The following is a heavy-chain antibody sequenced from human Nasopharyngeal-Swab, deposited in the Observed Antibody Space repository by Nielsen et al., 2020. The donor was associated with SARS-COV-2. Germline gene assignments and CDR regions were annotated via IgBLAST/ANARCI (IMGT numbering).Heavy chain of an antibody. CDR1: GGTFSSYA. CDR2: IIPIFGTA. CDR3: ARDSEGSGYDSIAVAAYFDY. Sequence: SAKVSCKASGGTFSSYAISWVRQAPGQGLEWMGGIIPIFGTANYAQKFQGRVTITTDESTSTAYMELSSLRSEDTAVYYCARDSEGSGYDSIAVAAYFDYWGQGTLVTVSS. V-gene: IGHV1-69*05. D-gene: IGHD6-19*01. J-gene: IGHJ4*02.